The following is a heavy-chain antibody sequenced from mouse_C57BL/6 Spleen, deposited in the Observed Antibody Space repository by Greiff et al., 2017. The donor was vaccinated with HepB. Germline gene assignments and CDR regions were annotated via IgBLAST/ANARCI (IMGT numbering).Heavy chain of an antibody. J-gene: IGHJ4*01. CDR1: GYTFTSYW. D-gene: IGHD2-3*01. Sequence: VQLQQSGTVLARPGASVKMSCKTSGYTFTSYWMHWVKQRPGQGLEWIGAIYPGNSDTSYNQKFKGKAKLTAVTSASTAYMELSSLTNEDSAVYYCTKSYDGYYHAMDYWGQGTSVTVSS. V-gene: IGHV1-5*01. CDR3: TKSYDGYYHAMDY. CDR2: IYPGNSDT.